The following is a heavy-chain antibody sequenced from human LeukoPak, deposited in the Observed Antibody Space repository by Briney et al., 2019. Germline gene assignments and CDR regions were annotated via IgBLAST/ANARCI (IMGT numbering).Heavy chain of an antibody. CDR3: ARDVVSSSWVLYKDAFDI. J-gene: IGHJ3*02. Sequence: GGSLRLSCAASGFTFGSYWMSWVRQAPGKGLEWVANIKQDGSEKYYVDSVKGRFTISRDNAKNSLYLQMNSLRAEDTAVYYCARDVVSSSWVLYKDAFDIWGQGTMVTVSS. CDR2: IKQDGSEK. D-gene: IGHD6-13*01. V-gene: IGHV3-7*01. CDR1: GFTFGSYW.